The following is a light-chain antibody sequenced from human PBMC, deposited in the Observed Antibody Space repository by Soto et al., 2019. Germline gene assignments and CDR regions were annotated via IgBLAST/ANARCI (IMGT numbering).Light chain of an antibody. J-gene: IGKJ1*01. V-gene: IGKV1-39*01. CDR1: QSVSTF. CDR2: STS. CDR3: QQSYSTPWT. Sequence: DIQMTQSPSSVSASVGDRVTITCRLSQSVSTFLNWYQQKPGKAPHLLISSTSTLQSGVPSRFNSSGFGTDFTLTNSSLQHEDFATYYCQQSYSTPWTVGQGTKVDIK.